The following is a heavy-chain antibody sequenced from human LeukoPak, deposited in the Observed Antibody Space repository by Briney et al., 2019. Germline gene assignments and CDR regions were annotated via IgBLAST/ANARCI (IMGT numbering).Heavy chain of an antibody. V-gene: IGHV4-31*03. D-gene: IGHD3-10*01. CDR3: ARSPGYYGSIPDY. Sequence: PSQTLSLTCTVSGGSISSGGYYWSWIRQHPGKGLEWIGYIYYSGSTYYNPSLKSRVTISLDTSKNQFSLKLSSVTAADTAVYYCARSPGYYGSIPDYWGQGTLVTVSS. J-gene: IGHJ4*02. CDR2: IYYSGST. CDR1: GGSISSGGYY.